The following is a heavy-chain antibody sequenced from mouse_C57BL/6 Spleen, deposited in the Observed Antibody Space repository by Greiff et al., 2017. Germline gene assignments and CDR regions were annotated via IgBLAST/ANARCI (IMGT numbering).Heavy chain of an antibody. D-gene: IGHD1-2*01. Sequence: EVQLQQSGPELVKPGASVKISCKASGYTFTDYYMNWVKQSHGKSLEWIGDINPNNGGTSYNQKFKGKATLTVDKSSSTAYMELRSLTSEDSAVYYCARWLPLDYWGQGTSVTVSS. CDR2: INPNNGGT. V-gene: IGHV1-26*01. CDR1: GYTFTDYY. J-gene: IGHJ4*01. CDR3: ARWLPLDY.